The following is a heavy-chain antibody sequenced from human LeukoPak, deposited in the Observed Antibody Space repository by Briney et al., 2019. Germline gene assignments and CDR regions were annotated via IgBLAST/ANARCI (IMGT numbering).Heavy chain of an antibody. J-gene: IGHJ3*01. CDR3: ARPTYGDYWDAFDV. V-gene: IGHV3-48*02. D-gene: IGHD4-17*01. CDR2: ISRSSSTI. Sequence: GGSLRLSCAASGFTFSNYSTNWVRQAPGKGLEWVSYISRSSSTIFYADSVKGRFTISRDNAKNSLYLQMNSLRDDDTAVYYCARPTYGDYWDAFDVWGQGTMVTVSS. CDR1: GFTFSNYS.